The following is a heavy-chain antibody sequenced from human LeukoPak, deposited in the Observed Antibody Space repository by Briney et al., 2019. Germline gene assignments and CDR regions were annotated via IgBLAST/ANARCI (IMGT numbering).Heavy chain of an antibody. CDR1: GGTFSSYA. CDR2: IIPIFGTA. CDR3: ARDRDIAARWFDP. Sequence: ASVKVSCKASGGTFSSYAISWVRRAPGQGLEWMGGIIPIFGTANYAQKFRGRVTITTDESTSTAYMELSSLRSEDTAVYYCARDRDIAARWFDPWGQGTLVTVSS. V-gene: IGHV1-69*05. D-gene: IGHD6-6*01. J-gene: IGHJ5*02.